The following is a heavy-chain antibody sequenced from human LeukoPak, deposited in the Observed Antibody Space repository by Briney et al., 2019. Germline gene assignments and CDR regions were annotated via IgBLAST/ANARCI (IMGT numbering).Heavy chain of an antibody. CDR3: AKAGVRYFDSSGLYAFDF. CDR1: GGSISSTTYY. V-gene: IGHV4-39*01. CDR2: IYYSGST. J-gene: IGHJ3*01. D-gene: IGHD3-22*01. Sequence: SETLSLTCAVSGGSISSTTYYWAWIRQPPGKGLEWIVTIYYSGSTYHNPSLKSRVTLSADTSRNQFSLRLSSVDAADTAVYYCAKAGVRYFDSSGLYAFDFWGQGSTVTVSS.